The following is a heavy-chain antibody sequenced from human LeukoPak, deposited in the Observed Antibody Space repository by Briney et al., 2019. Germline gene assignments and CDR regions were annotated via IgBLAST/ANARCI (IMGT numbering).Heavy chain of an antibody. J-gene: IGHJ1*01. D-gene: IGHD3-22*01. CDR1: GCTFTGDY. CDR2: INPNSGGT. CDR3: ARYYDSSGYPAEYFQH. V-gene: IGHV1-2*02. Sequence: GASVKVSCKASGCTFTGDYMHWVRQAPGQGLEWMGWINPNSGGTNYAQKFQGRVTMTRDTSISTAYMELSRLRSDDTAVYYCARYYDSSGYPAEYFQHWGQGTLVTVSS.